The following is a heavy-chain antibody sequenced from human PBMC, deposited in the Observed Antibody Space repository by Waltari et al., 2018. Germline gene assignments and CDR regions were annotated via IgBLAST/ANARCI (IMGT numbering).Heavy chain of an antibody. CDR3: ARERRRQQLVLDWFDP. J-gene: IGHJ5*02. D-gene: IGHD6-13*01. CDR1: GFTFSSYW. Sequence: EVQLVESGGGLVQPGGSLRLSCAASGFTFSSYWMSWVRQAPGKGLEWVANIKQDGSEKYYVDSVKGRFTISRDNAKNSLYLQMNSLRAEDTAVYYCARERRRQQLVLDWFDPWGQGTLVTVSS. V-gene: IGHV3-7*01. CDR2: IKQDGSEK.